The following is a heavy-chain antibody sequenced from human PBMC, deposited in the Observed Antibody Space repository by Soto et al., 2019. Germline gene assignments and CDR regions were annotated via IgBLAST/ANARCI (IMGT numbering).Heavy chain of an antibody. Sequence: LIFCYSAFGFTFTIEAMSWLFSATGMRLEEVSGISGSGGDTRSADPVKCRLTISRENYKNMLYLQKNILRAEDTAVSYFAPLDFWTLYCTGFDSWSQGALVNVSS. J-gene: IGHJ4*02. CDR3: APLDFWTLYCTGFDS. CDR1: GFTFTIEA. D-gene: IGHD3-3*01. CDR2: ISGSGGDT. V-gene: IGHV3-23*01.